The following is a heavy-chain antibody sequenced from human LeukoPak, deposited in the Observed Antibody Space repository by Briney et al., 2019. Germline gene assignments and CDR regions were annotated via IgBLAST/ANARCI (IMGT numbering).Heavy chain of an antibody. CDR2: INHSGST. J-gene: IGHJ6*03. Sequence: SSETLSLTCTVSGYSISSGYYWSWIRQPPGKGLEWIGEINHSGSTNYNPSLKSRVTISVDTSKNQFSLKLSSVTAADTAVYYCARLPGGYDYYYYYYMDVWGKGTTVTVSS. CDR1: GYSISSGYY. CDR3: ARLPGGYDYYYYYYMDV. V-gene: IGHV4-38-2*02. D-gene: IGHD5-12*01.